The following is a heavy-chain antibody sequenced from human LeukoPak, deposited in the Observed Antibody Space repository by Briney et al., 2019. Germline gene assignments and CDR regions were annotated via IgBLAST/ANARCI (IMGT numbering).Heavy chain of an antibody. Sequence: GGSLRPSCAASGFTFSSYGMHWVRQAPGKGLEWVAVISYDGSNKYYADSVKGRFTISRDNSKNTLYLQMNSLRAEDTAVYYCAKVFSSTRPPALYYYYYYYMDVWGKGTTVTVSS. D-gene: IGHD2-2*01. CDR1: GFTFSSYG. CDR2: ISYDGSNK. CDR3: AKVFSSTRPPALYYYYYYYMDV. V-gene: IGHV3-30*18. J-gene: IGHJ6*03.